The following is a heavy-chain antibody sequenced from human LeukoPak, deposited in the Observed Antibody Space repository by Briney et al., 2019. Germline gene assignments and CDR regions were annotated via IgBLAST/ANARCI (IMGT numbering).Heavy chain of an antibody. V-gene: IGHV4-59*08. J-gene: IGHJ4*02. CDR2: IYYSGST. D-gene: IGHD3-22*01. CDR1: GGSISSYY. CDR3: ARHDSSGYYWRE. Sequence: SETLSLTCTVSGGSISSYYWSWIRQPPGKGLEWIGYIYYSGSTNYNPSLKSRVTISVDTSKNQFSLKLSSVTAADTPVYYCARHDSSGYYWREWGQGTLVTVSS.